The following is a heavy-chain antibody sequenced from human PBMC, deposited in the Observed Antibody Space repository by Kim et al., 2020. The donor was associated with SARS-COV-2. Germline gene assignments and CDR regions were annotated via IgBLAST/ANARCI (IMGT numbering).Heavy chain of an antibody. CDR1: GGSVSSGDYR. D-gene: IGHD1-26*01. CDR3: AKYFKVGGTGWYFGL. V-gene: IGHV4-61*03. Sequence: SETLSLTCTVSGGSVSSGDYRWSWIRQPPGKELEWIGYISYTGTTTYNPSLTSRVTISVDTSKNHFSLNLRSVTAADTAVYYCAKYFKVGGTGWYFGLWGRGTLVTVSS. J-gene: IGHJ2*01. CDR2: ISYTGTT.